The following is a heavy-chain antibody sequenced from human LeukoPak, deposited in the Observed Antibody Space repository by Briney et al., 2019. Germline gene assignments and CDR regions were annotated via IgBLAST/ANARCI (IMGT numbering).Heavy chain of an antibody. CDR1: GFTFSSYA. CDR3: TRDLAIDY. CDR2: IRSKAYGGTT. V-gene: IGHV3-49*04. J-gene: IGHJ4*02. Sequence: GGSLRLSCAASGFTFSSYAMSWVRQAPGKGLEWVGFIRSKAYGGTTEYAASVKGRFTISRDDSKSIAYLQMNSLKTEDTAVYYCTRDLAIDYWGQGTLVTVSS.